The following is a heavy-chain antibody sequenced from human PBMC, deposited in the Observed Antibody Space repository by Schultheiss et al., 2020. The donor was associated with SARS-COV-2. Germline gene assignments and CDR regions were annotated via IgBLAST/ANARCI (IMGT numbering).Heavy chain of an antibody. V-gene: IGHV4-39*01. CDR2: VYYSGST. J-gene: IGHJ4*02. Sequence: GGSISSRIYYWTWIRQPPGKGLEWIGSVYYSGSTYYNPSLKSRVTISEATSKTQVTLKLTSVTAADTAVYFCATPAAGAFTSSLDYWGQGTLVTVSS. CDR3: ATPAAGAFTSSLDY. CDR1: GGSISSRIYY. D-gene: IGHD6-13*01.